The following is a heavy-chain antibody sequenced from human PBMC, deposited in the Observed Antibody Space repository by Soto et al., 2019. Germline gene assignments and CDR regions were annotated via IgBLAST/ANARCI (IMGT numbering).Heavy chain of an antibody. CDR3: ARSGDNYNVLDY. J-gene: IGHJ4*02. D-gene: IGHD3-10*02. Sequence: QVQLVESGGGLVKPGGSLRLSCAASGFTLSDHHMSWIRQAPGKGLEWISFSSNSGTFTKYADSVKGRFTISRDNAKNSLYLQINSLRGEDTAIYFCARSGDNYNVLDYWGPGTPVTVSS. CDR2: SSNSGTFT. CDR1: GFTLSDHH. V-gene: IGHV3-11*05.